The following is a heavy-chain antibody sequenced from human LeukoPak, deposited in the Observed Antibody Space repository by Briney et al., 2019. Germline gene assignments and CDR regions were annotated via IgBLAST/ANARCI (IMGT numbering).Heavy chain of an antibody. V-gene: IGHV3-23*01. Sequence: GGSLRLSCAASGFTFSDYSMNWVRQAPGKGLEWVSVISGSGNRTYYADSVKGRSTISRDNSKNTLYLQMNSLRAEDTAVFYCAKESGSYYGFDYWGQGTLVTVSS. CDR3: AKESGSYYGFDY. D-gene: IGHD1-26*01. J-gene: IGHJ4*02. CDR1: GFTFSDYS. CDR2: ISGSGNRT.